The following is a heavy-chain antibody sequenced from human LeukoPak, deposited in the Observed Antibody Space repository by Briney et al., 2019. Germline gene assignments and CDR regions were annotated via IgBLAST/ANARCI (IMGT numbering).Heavy chain of an antibody. D-gene: IGHD2-15*01. V-gene: IGHV1-18*01. CDR2: ISAYNGNT. CDR3: ARVPCIGGSCYSNWFEP. CDR1: GYTFTSYG. J-gene: IGHJ5*02. Sequence: GASVKVFCKASGYTFTSYGISWVRQAPGQGLEWMGWISAYNGNTNYAQKLQGRVTMTTDTSTSTAYMELRSLRSDVTAVYYCARVPCIGGSCYSNWFEPWGQGTLVTVSS.